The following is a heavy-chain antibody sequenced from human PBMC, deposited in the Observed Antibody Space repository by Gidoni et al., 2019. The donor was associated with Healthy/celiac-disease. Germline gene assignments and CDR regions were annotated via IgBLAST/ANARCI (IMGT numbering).Heavy chain of an antibody. CDR3: AIFDYMAYYMDV. Sequence: GSIYYSGSTYYNPSLKSRVTISVDTSKNQFSLKLSSVTAADTAVYYCAIFDYMAYYMDVWGKGTTVTVSS. V-gene: IGHV4-39*01. J-gene: IGHJ6*03. D-gene: IGHD3-10*01. CDR2: IYYSGST.